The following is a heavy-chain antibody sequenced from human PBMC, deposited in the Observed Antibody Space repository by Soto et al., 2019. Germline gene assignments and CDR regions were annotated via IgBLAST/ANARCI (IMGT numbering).Heavy chain of an antibody. CDR1: GFTFSVYA. CDR3: AKGRSYYYYYGVDV. J-gene: IGHJ6*02. CDR2: ISGSGDST. Sequence: GGSLRLSCAASGFTFSVYAMSWVRQAPGKGLEWVSGISGSGDSTHYADSVKGRFTVSRDNSKSMLYLQTNSLRAEDTALYYCAKGRSYYYYYGVDVWGQGTTVTVSS. V-gene: IGHV3-23*01.